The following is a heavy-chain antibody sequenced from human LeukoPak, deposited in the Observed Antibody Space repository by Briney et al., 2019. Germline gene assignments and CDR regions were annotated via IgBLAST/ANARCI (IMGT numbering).Heavy chain of an antibody. CDR1: GGSISPDY. J-gene: IGHJ4*02. V-gene: IGHV4-59*01. CDR2: IFDTGST. Sequence: SETLSLTCSVSGGSISPDYWSWIRQPPGKGLEWIGYIFDTGSTNYNPSLKSRLTISVDTSNNHFSLKLTSVTAADTAVYFCARGHRDMDYWGQGTLVTVSS. CDR3: ARGHRDMDY. D-gene: IGHD3-10*01.